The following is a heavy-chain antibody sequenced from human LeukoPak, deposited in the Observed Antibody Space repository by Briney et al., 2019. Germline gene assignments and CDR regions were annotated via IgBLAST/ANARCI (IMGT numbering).Heavy chain of an antibody. V-gene: IGHV4-4*07. Sequence: SETLSLTCTVSGGSFRSYYWSGIRQPAGKGLEWIGRIYTSGSTNYNPSLKSRVTISVDKSKNQFSLKLSSVTAADTAVYYCARDLSDYYFDLWGRGNLVTVSS. CDR2: IYTSGST. CDR1: GGSFRSYY. J-gene: IGHJ2*01. D-gene: IGHD4-17*01. CDR3: ARDLSDYYFDL.